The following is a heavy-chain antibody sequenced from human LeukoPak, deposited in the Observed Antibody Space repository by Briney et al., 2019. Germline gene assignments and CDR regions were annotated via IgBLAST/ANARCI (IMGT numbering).Heavy chain of an antibody. V-gene: IGHV4-34*01. D-gene: IGHD4-17*01. Sequence: SETLSLTCAVYGGSFSGYYWSWIRQPPGKGLEWIGEINHSGSTNYNPSLKSRVTISVDTSKNQFSLKLSSVTAADTAVYYCARGRSHDYGDYEAVDYWGQGTLVTVSS. J-gene: IGHJ4*02. CDR2: INHSGST. CDR1: GGSFSGYY. CDR3: ARGRSHDYGDYEAVDY.